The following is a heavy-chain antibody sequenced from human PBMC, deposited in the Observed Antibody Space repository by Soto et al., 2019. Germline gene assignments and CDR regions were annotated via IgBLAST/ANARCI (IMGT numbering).Heavy chain of an antibody. CDR3: ARGLEIFSLLPTTSKYYYYYYGMDV. V-gene: IGHV3-48*03. Sequence: EVQLVESGGGLVQPGGSLRLSCAASGFTFSSYEMNWVRQAPGKGLEWVSYISSSGSTIYYADSVKGRFTISRDNAKNSLYLQMNSLRAEDTAVYYCARGLEIFSLLPTTSKYYYYYYGMDVWGQGTTVTVSS. J-gene: IGHJ6*02. CDR1: GFTFSSYE. CDR2: ISSSGSTI. D-gene: IGHD3-9*01.